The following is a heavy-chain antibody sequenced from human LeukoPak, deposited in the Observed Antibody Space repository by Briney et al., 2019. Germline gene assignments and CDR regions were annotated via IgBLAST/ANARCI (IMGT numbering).Heavy chain of an antibody. Sequence: QPGGSLRLSCAASGFTFTTYAMSWVRQAPGKGLVWVSGISGGGATTYYADSVKGRFTISRDNCKNTLYLQMNSVRAEDTAVYYCAKAHTESGTGFDCWGQGSLVTVSS. CDR3: AKAHTESGTGFDC. CDR1: GFTFTTYA. D-gene: IGHD1-1*01. CDR2: ISGGGATT. V-gene: IGHV3-23*01. J-gene: IGHJ4*02.